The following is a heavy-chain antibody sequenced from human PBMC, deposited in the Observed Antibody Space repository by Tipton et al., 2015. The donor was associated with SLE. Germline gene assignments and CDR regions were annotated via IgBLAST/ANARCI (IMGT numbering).Heavy chain of an antibody. CDR3: ARQLGWGDPFAFDY. V-gene: IGHV4-59*08. D-gene: IGHD2-21*02. J-gene: IGHJ4*02. CDR2: SSYSGST. Sequence: TLSLTCSVSDDSIRDYYFSWIRQPPGNKLEWIGYSSYSGSTRYNPSLESRVTISRDTSRSHFSLKLGSVTAADTAIYYCARQLGWGDPFAFDYWDQGTLVTVSS. CDR1: DDSIRDYY.